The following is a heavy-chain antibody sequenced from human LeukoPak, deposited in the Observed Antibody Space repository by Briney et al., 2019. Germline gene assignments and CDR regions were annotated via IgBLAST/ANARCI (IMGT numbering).Heavy chain of an antibody. CDR3: AKSPRYYYDSSGYWYY. J-gene: IGHJ4*02. CDR2: IYSGGST. CDR1: GFTVSSNY. V-gene: IGHV3-53*01. D-gene: IGHD3-22*01. Sequence: GGSLRLSCAASGFTVSSNYMSWVRQAPGKGLEWVSVIYSGGSTYYADSVKGRFTISRDNSKNTLYLQMNSLRAEDTAVYYCAKSPRYYYDSSGYWYYWGQGTLVTVSS.